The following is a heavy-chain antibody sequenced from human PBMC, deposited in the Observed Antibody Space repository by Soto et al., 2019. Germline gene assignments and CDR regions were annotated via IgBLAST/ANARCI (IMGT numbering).Heavy chain of an antibody. CDR2: IIPIFGTA. Sequence: GASVKVSCKASGGTFSSYAISWVRQAPGQGLEWMGGIIPIFGTANYAQKFQGRVTITADESTSTAYMELSSLRSEDTAVYYCARDSRVAVAGTPYYFDYWGQGTLVTVSS. CDR1: GGTFSSYA. D-gene: IGHD6-19*01. J-gene: IGHJ4*02. CDR3: ARDSRVAVAGTPYYFDY. V-gene: IGHV1-69*13.